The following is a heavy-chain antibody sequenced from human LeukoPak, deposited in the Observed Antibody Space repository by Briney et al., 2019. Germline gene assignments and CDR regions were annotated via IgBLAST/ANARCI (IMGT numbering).Heavy chain of an antibody. Sequence: ASVKVSCKASGYTFTGYYMHWVRQAPGQGLEWMGWINPNSGGTNYAQKFQGRVTMTRDTSISTAYMELSRLGSDDTAVYYCARGGRITMIVVANNWFDPWGQGTLVTVSS. CDR1: GYTFTGYY. V-gene: IGHV1-2*02. D-gene: IGHD3-22*01. J-gene: IGHJ5*02. CDR2: INPNSGGT. CDR3: ARGGRITMIVVANNWFDP.